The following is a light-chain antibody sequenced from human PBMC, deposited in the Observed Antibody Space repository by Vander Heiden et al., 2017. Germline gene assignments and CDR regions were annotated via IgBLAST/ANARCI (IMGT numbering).Light chain of an antibody. Sequence: QSALTQPASMSGSPGQSITITCTGTSIDVGGCNCISWYQKHPSKAPKLMIYDVSHRPSGVSSRFSGSKSGNTASLTISGLQTEDEADYYCSSYTSTFVVFGGGTKVTVL. CDR1: SIDVGGCNC. CDR2: DVS. V-gene: IGLV2-14*01. J-gene: IGLJ2*01. CDR3: SSYTSTFVV.